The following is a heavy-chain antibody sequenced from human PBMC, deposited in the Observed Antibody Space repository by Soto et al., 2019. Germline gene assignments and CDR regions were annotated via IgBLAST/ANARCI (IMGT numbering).Heavy chain of an antibody. Sequence: GGSLRLSCAASGFTFSSYWMSWVRQAPGKGLEWVANIKQDGSEKYYVDSVKGRFTISRDNAKNSLYLQMNSLRAEDTAVYYCAREGDTYYYGSGSYPVGFDPWGQGTLVTVSS. D-gene: IGHD3-10*01. J-gene: IGHJ5*02. CDR2: IKQDGSEK. CDR3: AREGDTYYYGSGSYPVGFDP. V-gene: IGHV3-7*01. CDR1: GFTFSSYW.